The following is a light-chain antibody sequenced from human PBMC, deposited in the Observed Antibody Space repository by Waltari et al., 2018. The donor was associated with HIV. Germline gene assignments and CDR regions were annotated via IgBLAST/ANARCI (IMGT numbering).Light chain of an antibody. CDR2: GAS. CDR1: QSVSNN. Sequence: EILMTQSPATLSVSPGDRATLSCSTSQSVSNNLAWYQQRPGQAPRILIYGASTRATGIPARFSGSGSVTEFTLTISSLESEDFAVYYCQQYNNWPPLTFGGGTKVEIK. V-gene: IGKV3D-15*01. CDR3: QQYNNWPPLT. J-gene: IGKJ4*01.